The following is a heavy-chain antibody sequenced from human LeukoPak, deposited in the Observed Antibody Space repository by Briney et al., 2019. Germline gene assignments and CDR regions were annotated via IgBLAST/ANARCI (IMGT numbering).Heavy chain of an antibody. V-gene: IGHV1-46*01. CDR2: INPSGSST. D-gene: IGHD5-18*01. CDR3: ARSPPGGIQLWLFPGAFDI. CDR1: GYTFTGYY. J-gene: IGHJ3*02. Sequence: ASVKVSCKASGYTFTGYYMHWVRQAPGQGLEWMGIINPSGSSTSYAQKFQGRVTMTRDTSTSTVYMELSSLRSEDAAVYYCARSPPGGIQLWLFPGAFDIWGQGTMVTVSS.